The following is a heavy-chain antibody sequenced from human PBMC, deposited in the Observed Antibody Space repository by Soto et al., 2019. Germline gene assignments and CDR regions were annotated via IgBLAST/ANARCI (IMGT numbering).Heavy chain of an antibody. Sequence: SETLSLTCTVSGGSISSGGYYWSWIRQHPGKGLEWIGYIYYSGSTYYNPSLKSRVTISVDTSKNQFSLKLSSVTAADTAVYYCARLLSGDDLDFDYWGQGTLVTVSS. CDR2: IYYSGST. CDR3: ARLLSGDDLDFDY. CDR1: GGSISSGGYY. J-gene: IGHJ4*02. V-gene: IGHV4-31*03. D-gene: IGHD5-12*01.